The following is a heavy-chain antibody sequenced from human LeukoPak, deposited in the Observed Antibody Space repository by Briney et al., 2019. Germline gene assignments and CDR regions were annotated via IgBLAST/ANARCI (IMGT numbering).Heavy chain of an antibody. CDR2: ISSSSSTI. CDR3: AKDYYGSGSNFDY. V-gene: IGHV3-48*03. Sequence: GGSLRLSCAASGFTFSSYEMNWVRQAPGKGLEWVSYISSSSSTIYYADSVKGRFTISRDNAKNSLYLQMNSLRAEDTAVYYCAKDYYGSGSNFDYWGQGTLVTVSS. CDR1: GFTFSSYE. J-gene: IGHJ4*02. D-gene: IGHD3-10*01.